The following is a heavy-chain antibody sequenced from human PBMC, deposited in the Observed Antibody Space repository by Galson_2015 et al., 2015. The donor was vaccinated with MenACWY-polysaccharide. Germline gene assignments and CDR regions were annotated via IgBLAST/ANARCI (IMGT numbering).Heavy chain of an antibody. Sequence: SVKVSCKASGYTFTDYHMYWVRQAPGQGLEWMGWINPDSGDTKSAQKFQGRVTMTRDVSISTAYMELSWLRSDDTAVYYCTRGVLAVARVPTSGSNDFWGQGTL. J-gene: IGHJ4*02. CDR1: GYTFTDYH. CDR2: INPDSGDT. CDR3: TRGVLAVARVPTSGSNDF. D-gene: IGHD6-19*01. V-gene: IGHV1-2*02.